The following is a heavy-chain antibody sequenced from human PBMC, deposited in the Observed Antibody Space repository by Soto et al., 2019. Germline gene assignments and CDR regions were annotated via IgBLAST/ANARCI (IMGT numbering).Heavy chain of an antibody. CDR1: GGTFSSYA. CDR3: ARDLGRHYDYVWGTEEMGAFDI. J-gene: IGHJ3*02. Sequence: QVQLVQSGAEVKKPGSSVKVSCKASGGTFSSYAISWVRQAPGQGLEWMGGIIPIFGTANYAQKFQGRVTITADESTRTAYMELSSLRSEDTAVYYCARDLGRHYDYVWGTEEMGAFDIWGQGTMVTVSS. D-gene: IGHD3-16*01. CDR2: IIPIFGTA. V-gene: IGHV1-69*01.